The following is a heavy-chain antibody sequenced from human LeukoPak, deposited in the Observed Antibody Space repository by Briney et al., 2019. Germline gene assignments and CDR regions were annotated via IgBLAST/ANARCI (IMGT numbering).Heavy chain of an antibody. CDR3: ARGEYYYGSGSYYNLYYYYYYGMDV. V-gene: IGHV1-8*01. J-gene: IGHJ6*02. CDR1: GNTFTSYD. CDR2: MNPNSGNT. D-gene: IGHD3-10*01. Sequence: ASVKVSCKASGNTFTSYDINWARQATGQGLEWMGWMNPNSGNTGYAQKFQGRVTMTRNTSISTAYMELSSLRSEDTAVYYCARGEYYYGSGSYYNLYYYYYYGMDVWGQGTTVTVSS.